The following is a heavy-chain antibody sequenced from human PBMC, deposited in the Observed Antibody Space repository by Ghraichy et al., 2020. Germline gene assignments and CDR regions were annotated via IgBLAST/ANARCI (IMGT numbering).Heavy chain of an antibody. CDR1: GYTFTSYG. V-gene: IGHV1-18*01. Sequence: ASVKVSCKASGYTFTSYGISWVRQAPGQGLEWMGWISAYNGNTNYAQKLQGRVTMTTDTSTSTAYMELRSLRSDDTAVYYCARDPGDSGSYYGSVDYWGQGTLVTVSS. CDR3: ARDPGDSGSYYGSVDY. CDR2: ISAYNGNT. J-gene: IGHJ4*02. D-gene: IGHD1-26*01.